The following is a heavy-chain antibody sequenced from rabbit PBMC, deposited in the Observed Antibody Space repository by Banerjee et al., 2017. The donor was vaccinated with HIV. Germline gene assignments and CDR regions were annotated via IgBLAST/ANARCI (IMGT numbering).Heavy chain of an antibody. J-gene: IGHJ4*01. CDR2: INTSSGRA. V-gene: IGHV1S7*01. CDR1: GFSLNNNY. D-gene: IGHD6-1*01. Sequence: QLVESGGGLVTLGGSLKLSCKASGFSLNNNYVMCWVRQAPGKGLEWIGCINTSSGRAYYASWVNGRFTISLDNAQNAVFLQMTSLTVADTATYFCARGFAGDGGYGYAYFNLWGPGTLVTVS. CDR3: ARGFAGDGGYGYAYFNL.